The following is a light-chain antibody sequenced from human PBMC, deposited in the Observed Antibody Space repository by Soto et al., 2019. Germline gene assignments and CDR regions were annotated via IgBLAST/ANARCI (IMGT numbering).Light chain of an antibody. V-gene: IGKV3-20*01. Sequence: EIVLTQSPGTLSLSPGERATLSCLASQGISSNYLAWYQQKPGQAPRLLIYGASSRATGIPDRFSGSGSGTDFTLTISRLEPEDFAVYYCQQYSRWPLTFGGGTKVDIK. CDR3: QQYSRWPLT. J-gene: IGKJ4*01. CDR2: GAS. CDR1: QGISSNY.